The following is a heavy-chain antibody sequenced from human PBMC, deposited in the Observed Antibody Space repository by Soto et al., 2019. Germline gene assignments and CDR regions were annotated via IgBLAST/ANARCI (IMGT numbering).Heavy chain of an antibody. CDR1: GFTFNTYG. Sequence: PGGSLRLSCAASGFTFNTYGMHWVRQAPGKGLEWVALIWYDGSYKYYADSVKGRFTISRDNSKNTLYLQMNSLRAEDTAVYYCATNKYAGKDYWGQGTLVTVSS. J-gene: IGHJ4*02. CDR2: IWYDGSYK. D-gene: IGHD6-13*01. CDR3: ATNKYAGKDY. V-gene: IGHV3-33*01.